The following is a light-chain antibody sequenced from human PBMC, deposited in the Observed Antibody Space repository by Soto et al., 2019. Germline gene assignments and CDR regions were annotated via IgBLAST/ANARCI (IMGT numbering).Light chain of an antibody. Sequence: EIVLTQSPATLSLSPGERATLSCRASQSVSSYLAWYQQKPGQAPRLLIYDASNRATGIPARFSGSGSGTDFTRTILSLDPEEFAVYYCQQRSNWPPRITFGQGTRLEIK. CDR3: QQRSNWPPRIT. CDR2: DAS. CDR1: QSVSSY. J-gene: IGKJ5*01. V-gene: IGKV3-11*01.